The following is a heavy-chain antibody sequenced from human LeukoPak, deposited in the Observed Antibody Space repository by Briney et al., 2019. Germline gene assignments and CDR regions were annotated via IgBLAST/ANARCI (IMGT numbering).Heavy chain of an antibody. J-gene: IGHJ4*02. D-gene: IGHD2-2*01. V-gene: IGHV3-21*01. CDR3: ARAERYCSSTNCLNFDY. CDR1: GFTFSSYS. CDR2: ISSSTNYI. Sequence: PGGSLRLSCAASGFTFSSYSMNWVRQAPGKGLEWVSSISSSTNYIYYADSVRGRFTISRDNAKNSLYLQMNSLSAEDTAVYYCARAERYCSSTNCLNFDYRGQGTLVTVSS.